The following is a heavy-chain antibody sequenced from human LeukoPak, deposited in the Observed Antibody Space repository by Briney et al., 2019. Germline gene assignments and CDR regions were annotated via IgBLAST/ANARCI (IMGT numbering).Heavy chain of an antibody. CDR2: IYSGGST. Sequence: GGSLRLSCAASGFTVSSNYMSWVRQAPGKGLEWVSIIYSGGSTYYADSVKGRFTISRDNSKNTLYLQMNSLRAEDTAVYYCARSGSYYGSTSGWGQGTLVTVSP. CDR3: ARSGSYYGSTSG. D-gene: IGHD3-10*01. CDR1: GFTVSSNY. V-gene: IGHV3-53*01. J-gene: IGHJ4*02.